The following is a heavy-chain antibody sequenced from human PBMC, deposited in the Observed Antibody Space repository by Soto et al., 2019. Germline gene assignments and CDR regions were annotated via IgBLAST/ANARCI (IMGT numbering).Heavy chain of an antibody. CDR1: GGSISSGGYS. CDR3: ARSYCSGGSCYRRWFDP. Sequence: QLQLQESGSGLVKPSQTLSLTCAVSGGSISSGGYSWSWIRQPPGKGLEWIGYIYHSGSTYYNPSLKSRVTISVDRSKNQFSLKLSSVTAADTAMYYCARSYCSGGSCYRRWFDPWGQGTLVTVSS. D-gene: IGHD2-15*01. CDR2: IYHSGST. V-gene: IGHV4-30-2*01. J-gene: IGHJ5*02.